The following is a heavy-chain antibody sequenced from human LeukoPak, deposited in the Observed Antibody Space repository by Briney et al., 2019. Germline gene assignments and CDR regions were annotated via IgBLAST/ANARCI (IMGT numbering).Heavy chain of an antibody. CDR3: ARGHRYCSSTSCYYRFDP. CDR1: GGSISSSSYY. V-gene: IGHV4-61*01. Sequence: SETLSLTCTVSGGSISSSSYYWSWIRQPPGKGLEWIGYIYYSGSTNYNPSLKSRVTISVDTSKNQFSLKLSSVTAADTAVYYCARGHRYCSSTSCYYRFDPWGQGTLVTVSS. D-gene: IGHD2-2*01. J-gene: IGHJ5*02. CDR2: IYYSGST.